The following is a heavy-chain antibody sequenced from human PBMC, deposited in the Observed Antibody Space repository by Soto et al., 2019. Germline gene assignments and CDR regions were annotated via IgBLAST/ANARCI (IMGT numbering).Heavy chain of an antibody. J-gene: IGHJ4*02. CDR1: GYTFTGYY. CDR3: ARAVAGLYFDY. V-gene: IGHV1-2*02. D-gene: IGHD6-19*01. CDR2: INPNSGDT. Sequence: QVQLVQSGAEVKKPGASVKVSCKASGYTFTGYYMHWVRQAPGQGLEWMGWINPNSGDTNYAQKFQGRVTMTRDTSISTAYMELSRLRSDDTAVYYCARAVAGLYFDYWGQGTLVTVSS.